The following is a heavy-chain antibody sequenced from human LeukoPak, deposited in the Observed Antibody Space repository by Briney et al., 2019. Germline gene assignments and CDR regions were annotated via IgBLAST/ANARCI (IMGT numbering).Heavy chain of an antibody. Sequence: SETLSLTCTVSGGSISSYYRSWIRQPPGKGLEWIGYIYYSGSTNYSPSLKSRVTISVDTSKNQFSPKLNSVTAADTAVYYCARSGSYHNNFDYWGQGTLVTVSS. J-gene: IGHJ4*02. D-gene: IGHD1-26*01. CDR2: IYYSGST. CDR3: ARSGSYHNNFDY. CDR1: GGSISSYY. V-gene: IGHV4-59*01.